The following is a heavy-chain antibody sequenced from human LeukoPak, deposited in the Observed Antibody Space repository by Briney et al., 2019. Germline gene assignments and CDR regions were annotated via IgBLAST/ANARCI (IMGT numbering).Heavy chain of an antibody. D-gene: IGHD4-17*01. CDR3: ARCSIARNGDPHYFDY. V-gene: IGHV3-48*03. J-gene: IGHJ4*02. CDR2: ISSSGSTI. Sequence: PGGSLRLSCAASGFTFSSYEMNWVRQAPGKGLEWVSYISSSGSTIYYTDSVKGRFTISRDNAKNSLYLQMNSLRAEDTAVYYCARCSIARNGDPHYFDYWGQGTLVTVSS. CDR1: GFTFSSYE.